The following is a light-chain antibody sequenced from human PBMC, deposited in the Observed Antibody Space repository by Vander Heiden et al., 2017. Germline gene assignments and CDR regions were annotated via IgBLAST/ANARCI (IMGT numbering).Light chain of an antibody. Sequence: QSVLTQPPSASGTPGQRVTISCSGSSSNIGSNTVNWYQQLPGTAPKLIIYSNNQRPSEVPDRFSGSKSGTSASLAISGLQSEDEADYYCAAWDDSLNGVVFGGGTKLTVL. J-gene: IGLJ2*01. CDR1: SSNIGSNT. CDR3: AAWDDSLNGVV. CDR2: SNN. V-gene: IGLV1-44*01.